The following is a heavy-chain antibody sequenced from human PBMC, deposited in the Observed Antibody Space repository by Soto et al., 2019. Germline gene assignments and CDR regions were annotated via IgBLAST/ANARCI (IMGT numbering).Heavy chain of an antibody. V-gene: IGHV3-15*07. CDR2: INSKTDGGTT. CDR3: TTGDTIFLYGMDV. Sequence: EVQLVESGGGLVKPGGSLRLSCAASRFTFSNAWMNWVRQAPGKGLEWVGRINSKTDGGTTDYAAPVKGRFTISRDDSKNTLYLQMNSLKIEDTAVYYCTTGDTIFLYGMDVWGQGTTVTVSS. D-gene: IGHD3-9*01. J-gene: IGHJ6*02. CDR1: RFTFSNAW.